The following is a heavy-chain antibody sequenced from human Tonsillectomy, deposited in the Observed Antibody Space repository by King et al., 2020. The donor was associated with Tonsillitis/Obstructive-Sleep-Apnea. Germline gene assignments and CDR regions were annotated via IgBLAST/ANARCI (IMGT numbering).Heavy chain of an antibody. Sequence: VQLVESGAEVKKPGESLKISCKGAGYSFTSQWIGWVRQMPGKGLEWMGIIYPDDSDTRYSPSFQGQVTISADKSISTAYLQWRSLKASDTAMYYCARSRRAIRDYFDYWAREPWSPSPQ. J-gene: IGHJ4*02. CDR2: IYPDDSDT. D-gene: IGHD2-21*01. CDR3: ARSRRAIRDYFDY. V-gene: IGHV5-51*03. CDR1: GYSFTSQW.